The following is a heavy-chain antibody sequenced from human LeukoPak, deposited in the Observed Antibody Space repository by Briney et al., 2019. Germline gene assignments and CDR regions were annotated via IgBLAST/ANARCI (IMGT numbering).Heavy chain of an antibody. CDR2: INPSGGST. Sequence: ASVKVSCKVSGYTFTSYHMHWVRQAPGQGLEWMGIINPSGGSTSYAQKFQGRVTMTRDTSTSTVYMELSSLRSEDTAVYYCAREGLATILDNAFDIWGQGTMVTVSS. CDR3: AREGLATILDNAFDI. CDR1: GYTFTSYH. V-gene: IGHV1-46*01. D-gene: IGHD5-12*01. J-gene: IGHJ3*02.